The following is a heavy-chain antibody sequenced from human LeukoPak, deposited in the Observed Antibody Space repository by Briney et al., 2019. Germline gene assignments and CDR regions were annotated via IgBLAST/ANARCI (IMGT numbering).Heavy chain of an antibody. V-gene: IGHV4-59*08. CDR3: ARHRSYRAVFDY. CDR2: IYYSGST. D-gene: IGHD1-26*01. J-gene: IGHJ4*02. Sequence: SETLSLTCTVSGGSIISYYWSWIRQPPGKGLEWIGYIYYSGSTNYNPSLKSRVTISVDTSKNQSSLKLSSVTAADTAVYYCARHRSYRAVFDYWGQGPLVTVSS. CDR1: GGSIISYY.